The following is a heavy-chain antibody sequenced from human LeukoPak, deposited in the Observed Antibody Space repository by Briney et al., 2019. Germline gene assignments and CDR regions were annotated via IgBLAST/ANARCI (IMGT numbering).Heavy chain of an antibody. CDR3: ARDDWYFDL. V-gene: IGHV4-61*02. J-gene: IGHJ2*01. Sequence: SQTLSLTCTVSGGSISSGSYYWSWIRQPAGKGLEWIGRIYTSGSTNYNPSLKSRVTISVDTSKNQFSLKLSSVTAADTAVYYCARDDWYFDLWGRGTLVTVSS. CDR1: GGSISSGSYY. CDR2: IYTSGST.